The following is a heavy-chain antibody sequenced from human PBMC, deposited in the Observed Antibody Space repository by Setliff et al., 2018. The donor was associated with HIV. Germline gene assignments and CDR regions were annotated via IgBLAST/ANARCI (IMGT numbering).Heavy chain of an antibody. Sequence: PGESLRLSCAASGFTFDDYAMHWVRQAPGKGLEWVSGISWNSGTIDYADSVKGRFTISRDNAKNSLYLQMNSLRTEDKALYYCARDFSGLLHDQIYALSICGQGTLVTVSS. CDR1: GFTFDDYA. CDR3: ARDFSGLLHDQIYALSI. V-gene: IGHV3-9*01. CDR2: ISWNSGTI. J-gene: IGHJ3*02. D-gene: IGHD3-10*01.